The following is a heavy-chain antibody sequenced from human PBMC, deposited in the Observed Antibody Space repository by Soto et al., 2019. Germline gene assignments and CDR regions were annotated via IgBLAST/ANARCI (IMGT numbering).Heavy chain of an antibody. Sequence: QVPLVESGGGVVQPGTSLRRSCAASGFTFTTSGMHWVRQAPGKGLEWVAIIWYDGSKKYHADSVKGRFTISRDNSNNTLYLQMNRLRVEDTAVYYSARGSNSGFDYWGQGTLVTVSS. J-gene: IGHJ4*02. CDR1: GFTFTTSG. D-gene: IGHD1-26*01. V-gene: IGHV3-33*01. CDR3: ARGSNSGFDY. CDR2: IWYDGSKK.